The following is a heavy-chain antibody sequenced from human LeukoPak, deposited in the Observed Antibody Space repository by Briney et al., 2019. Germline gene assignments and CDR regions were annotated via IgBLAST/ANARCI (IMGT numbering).Heavy chain of an antibody. J-gene: IGHJ5*02. CDR2: IRNRVDSYNT. CDR3: ARGHSGTSDRLDP. D-gene: IGHD1-26*01. CDR1: GFTFSDHY. V-gene: IGHV3-72*01. Sequence: PGGSLRLSCAASGFTFSDHYMDWVRQAPGKGLEWVGRIRNRVDSYNTEYAASVKGRFSISRDDSKNSLYLQMNSLKIEDTAVYFCARGHSGTSDRLDPWGQGTLVTVSS.